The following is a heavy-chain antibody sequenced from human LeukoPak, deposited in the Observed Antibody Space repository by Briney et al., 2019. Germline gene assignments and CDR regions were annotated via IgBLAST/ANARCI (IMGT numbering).Heavy chain of an antibody. V-gene: IGHV1-8*01. CDR2: MNPNSGNT. Sequence: ASVKVSCKASGYTFTSYDINWVRQATGQGLEWMGWMNPNSGNTGYAQKFQGRVTMTRNTSISTAYMELSSLRSEDTAVYYCARVGLRDWSGDSSGYSDYWGQGTLVTVSS. CDR1: GYTFTSYD. J-gene: IGHJ4*02. CDR3: ARVGLRDWSGDSSGYSDY. D-gene: IGHD3-22*01.